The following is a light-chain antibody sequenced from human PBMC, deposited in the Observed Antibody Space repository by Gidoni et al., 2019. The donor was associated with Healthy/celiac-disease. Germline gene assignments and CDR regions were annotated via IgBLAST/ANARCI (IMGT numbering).Light chain of an antibody. CDR1: QSLSSY. V-gene: IGKV1-39*01. CDR2: AAS. CDR3: QQSYSTPLT. Sequence: DIQMTQTPSSLSASVGDRVTITCRASQSLSSYLNWYQQKPGKAPKLLIYAASSLQSGVPSRFSGSGSGTDFPLTISSLQPEDFATYYCQQSYSTPLTFXQXTRVEIK. J-gene: IGKJ1*01.